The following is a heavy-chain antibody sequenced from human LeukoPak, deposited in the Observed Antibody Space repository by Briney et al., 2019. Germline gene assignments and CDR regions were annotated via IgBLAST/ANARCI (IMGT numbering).Heavy chain of an antibody. CDR1: GFTFSSYS. D-gene: IGHD3-16*01. V-gene: IGHV3-21*01. J-gene: IGHJ3*02. Sequence: GGSLRLSCAASGFTFSSYSMNWVRQAPGKGLEWVSSISSSSSYIYYADSVKGRFTISRDNAKNSLYLQMNSLRAEDTAVYYCAGSRGKGGAFDIWGQGTIVTVSS. CDR3: AGSRGKGGAFDI. CDR2: ISSSSSYI.